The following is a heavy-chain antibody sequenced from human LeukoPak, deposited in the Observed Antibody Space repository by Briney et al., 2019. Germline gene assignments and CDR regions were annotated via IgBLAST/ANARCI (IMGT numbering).Heavy chain of an antibody. CDR3: ATDHEQWLVPHRY. D-gene: IGHD6-19*01. V-gene: IGHV3-48*03. J-gene: IGHJ4*02. CDR1: GFTFSTYE. Sequence: PGGSLRLSCAASGFTFSTYEMDWFRQAPGRGLEWVSYISGTGNAIYYADSVKGRFTISRDNAKDSLYLQMNSVRVEDTAVYYCATDHEQWLVPHRYWGQGTLVTVSS. CDR2: ISGTGNAI.